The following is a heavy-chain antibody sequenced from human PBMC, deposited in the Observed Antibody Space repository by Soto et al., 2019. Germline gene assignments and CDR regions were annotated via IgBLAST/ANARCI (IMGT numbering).Heavy chain of an antibody. D-gene: IGHD3-16*01. Sequence: ASVKVSCKASGYTFTGYYVHWVREAPGQGLEWMGWINPETGGTSYAQKFQGRVTLSRDTSINTAYLELSSLRFDDAAVYFCARARFQEISEGMDVWGQGITVTVSS. CDR3: ARARFQEISEGMDV. J-gene: IGHJ6*02. CDR2: INPETGGT. CDR1: GYTFTGYY. V-gene: IGHV1-2*02.